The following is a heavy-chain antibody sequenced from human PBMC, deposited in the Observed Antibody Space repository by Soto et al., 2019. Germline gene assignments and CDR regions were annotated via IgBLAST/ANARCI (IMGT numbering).Heavy chain of an antibody. J-gene: IGHJ4*02. Sequence: PGGFLRLSCAASGFTFSSYWMDWVRQAPGKGLEWVANINQDGSEKHYVDSVKGRFTISRDNAKNSLYLQMSSLTAEDSALYYCSPSLDYWGQGTLVTVSS. CDR3: SPSLDY. CDR2: INQDGSEK. CDR1: GFTFSSYW. V-gene: IGHV3-7*01.